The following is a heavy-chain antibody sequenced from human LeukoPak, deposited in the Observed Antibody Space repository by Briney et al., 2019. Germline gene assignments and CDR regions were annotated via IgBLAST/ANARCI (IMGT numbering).Heavy chain of an antibody. Sequence: GGSLRLSCASSGFTFSSYGMHWVRQAPGKGLEWVTFIRYDGSNKYYADSVKGRFTISRDNSKNTLYLQMNSLRADDTAVYYCAKDQTPYYWGQGTLVTVSS. V-gene: IGHV3-30*02. J-gene: IGHJ4*02. CDR1: GFTFSSYG. CDR2: IRYDGSNK. CDR3: AKDQTPYY. D-gene: IGHD4-23*01.